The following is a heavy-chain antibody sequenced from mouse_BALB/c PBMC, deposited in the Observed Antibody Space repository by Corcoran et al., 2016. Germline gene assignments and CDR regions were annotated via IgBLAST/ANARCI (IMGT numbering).Heavy chain of an antibody. J-gene: IGHJ2*01. D-gene: IGHD2-1*01. V-gene: IGHV1S136*01. CDR2: IYPYNDGI. CDR3: AREVPGGKTFDY. Sequence: EVQLQQSGPELVKPGASVTMSCKASGYTFTSYVIPWVKQKPGQGLEWIGYIYPYNDGIKYNEKFKGKATLTSDKSSSTAYMGLNSLTSEDSVVYYGAREVPGGKTFDYWGQGTTLAVSS. CDR1: GYTFTSYV.